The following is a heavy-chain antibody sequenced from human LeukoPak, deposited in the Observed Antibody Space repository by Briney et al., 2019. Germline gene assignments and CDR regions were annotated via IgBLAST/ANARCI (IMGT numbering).Heavy chain of an antibody. CDR1: GYTFTSYD. D-gene: IGHD6-19*01. CDR3: ARDPRSSGWYVVYYYYGMDV. J-gene: IGHJ6*02. CDR2: MNPNSGNT. V-gene: IGHV1-8*01. Sequence: GASVKVSCKASGYTFTSYDINWVRQATGQGLEWMGWMNPNSGNTGYAQKFQGRVTMTRNTSISTAYMELSSLRSDDTAVYYCARDPRSSGWYVVYYYYGMDVWGQGTTVTVSS.